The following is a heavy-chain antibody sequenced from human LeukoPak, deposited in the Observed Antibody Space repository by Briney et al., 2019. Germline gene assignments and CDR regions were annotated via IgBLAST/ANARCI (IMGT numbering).Heavy chain of an antibody. CDR2: ISDRGGRT. CDR1: GITLSNYG. D-gene: IGHD3-10*01. V-gene: IGHV3-23*01. CDR3: AKRGVVIRVILVGFHKEAYYFDS. Sequence: PGGSLRLSCAVSGITLSNYGMSWVRQAPGKGVEWVAGISDRGGRTNYADSVKGRFTISRDNPKNTLYLQMNSLRAEGTAVYFCAKRGVVIRVILVGFHKEAYYFDSWGQGALVTVSS. J-gene: IGHJ4*02.